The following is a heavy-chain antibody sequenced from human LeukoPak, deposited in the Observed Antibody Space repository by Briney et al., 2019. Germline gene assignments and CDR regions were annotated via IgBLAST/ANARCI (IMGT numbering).Heavy chain of an antibody. V-gene: IGHV4-30-2*01. Sequence: SQTQSLTCTVSGGSISSGGYYWSWIRQPPGKGLEWIGYIYHSGSTYYNPSLKSRVTISVDTSKNQFSLKLSSVTAADTAVYHCARVVNGPPYFDYWGQGTLVTVSS. D-gene: IGHD2-8*01. CDR1: GGSISSGGYY. CDR3: ARVVNGPPYFDY. CDR2: IYHSGST. J-gene: IGHJ4*02.